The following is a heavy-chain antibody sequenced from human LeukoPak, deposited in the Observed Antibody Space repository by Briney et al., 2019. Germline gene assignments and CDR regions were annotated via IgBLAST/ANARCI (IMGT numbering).Heavy chain of an antibody. CDR2: INHSGST. Sequence: SGTLSLTCAVYGGSFSGYYWSWIRQPPGKGLEWIGEINHSGSTNYNPSLKSRVTISVDTSKNQFSLKLSSVTAADTAVYYCAPLGYCSGGSCPSHYGMDVWGQGTTVTVSS. CDR1: GGSFSGYY. D-gene: IGHD2-15*01. CDR3: APLGYCSGGSCPSHYGMDV. J-gene: IGHJ6*02. V-gene: IGHV4-34*01.